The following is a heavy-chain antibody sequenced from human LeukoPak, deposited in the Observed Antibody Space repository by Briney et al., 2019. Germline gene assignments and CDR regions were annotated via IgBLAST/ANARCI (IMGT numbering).Heavy chain of an antibody. J-gene: IGHJ4*02. Sequence: GGSLRLSCAASGFTFDDYAMHWVRQAPGKGLEWVSLISWDGGSTYYADSVKGRFTISRDNSKNSLYLQMNSLRAEDTALYYCAKARDGYNSHYFDYWGQGTLVTVSS. CDR1: GFTFDDYA. CDR2: ISWDGGST. CDR3: AKARDGYNSHYFDY. D-gene: IGHD5-24*01. V-gene: IGHV3-43D*03.